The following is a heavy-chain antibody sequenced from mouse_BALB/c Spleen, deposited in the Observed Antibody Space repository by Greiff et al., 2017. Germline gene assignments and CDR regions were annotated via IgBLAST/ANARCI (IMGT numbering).Heavy chain of an antibody. CDR3: VRHGTTATKYYAMDY. V-gene: IGHV10-1*02. CDR2: IRSKSNNYAT. Sequence: GGGLVQPKGSLKLSCAASGFTFNTYAMNWVRQAPGKGLEWVARIRSKSNNYATYYADSVKDRFTISRDDSQSMLYLQMNNLKTEDTAMYYCVRHGTTATKYYAMDYWGQGTSVTVSS. J-gene: IGHJ4*01. D-gene: IGHD1-2*01. CDR1: GFTFNTYA.